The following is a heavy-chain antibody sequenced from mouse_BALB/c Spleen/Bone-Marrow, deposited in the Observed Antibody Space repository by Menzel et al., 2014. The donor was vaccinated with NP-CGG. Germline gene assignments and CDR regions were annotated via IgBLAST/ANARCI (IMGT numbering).Heavy chain of an antibody. D-gene: IGHD2-3*01. J-gene: IGHJ1*01. CDR2: ILPGSGST. Sequence: VQLQHSGAELMKPGASVKISCKATGYTFSSYWIEWVKQRPGHGLEWIGEILPGSGSTNYNEKFKGKATFTADTSSNTAYMQLSSLTSEDSAVYYCARWDGYWYFDVWGAGTTVTVSS. CDR1: GYTFSSYW. CDR3: ARWDGYWYFDV. V-gene: IGHV1-9*01.